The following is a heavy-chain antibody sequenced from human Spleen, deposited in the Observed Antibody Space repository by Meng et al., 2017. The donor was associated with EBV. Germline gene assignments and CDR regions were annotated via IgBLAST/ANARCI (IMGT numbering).Heavy chain of an antibody. CDR2: TYYRSKWSN. Sequence: QVQLQQSGPGLVKPSQTLSLTCVISGDSVSSKSAAWDWIRQSPSRGLEWLGRTYYRSKWSNDYAVSVKSRITINPDTSKNQFSLQLNSVTPEDKAVYYCASTPAFGVVIPSNWFDPWGQGAMVTV. CDR3: ASTPAFGVVIPSNWFDP. D-gene: IGHD3-3*01. CDR1: GDSVSSKSAA. V-gene: IGHV6-1*01. J-gene: IGHJ5*02.